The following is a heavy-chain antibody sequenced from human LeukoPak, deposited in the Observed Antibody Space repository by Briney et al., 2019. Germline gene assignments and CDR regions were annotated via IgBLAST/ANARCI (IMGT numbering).Heavy chain of an antibody. Sequence: ASVKVSCKASGYTFTGYYMHWVRQAPGQGLEWMGWINPTSGGTNYAQKFQGRVTMTRDTSISTAYMELSRLRSDDTAVYYCARASQYCGGDCYRPADAFDIWGQGTMVTVSS. CDR2: INPTSGGT. CDR1: GYTFTGYY. CDR3: ARASQYCGGDCYRPADAFDI. D-gene: IGHD2-21*02. V-gene: IGHV1-2*02. J-gene: IGHJ3*02.